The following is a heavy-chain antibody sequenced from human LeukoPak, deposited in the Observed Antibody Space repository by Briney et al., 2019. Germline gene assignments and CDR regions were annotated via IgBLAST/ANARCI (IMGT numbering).Heavy chain of an antibody. CDR2: ISAYNDNT. CDR3: ARDYGGNSVGDAFDI. V-gene: IGHV1-18*04. D-gene: IGHD4-23*01. Sequence: EASVKVSCKASGYTFTGYYMHWVRQAPGQGLEWMGWISAYNDNTNYAQKVQGRVTMTTDTSTSTAYMELRSLRSDDTAVYYCARDYGGNSVGDAFDIWGQGTMVTVSS. CDR1: GYTFTGYY. J-gene: IGHJ3*02.